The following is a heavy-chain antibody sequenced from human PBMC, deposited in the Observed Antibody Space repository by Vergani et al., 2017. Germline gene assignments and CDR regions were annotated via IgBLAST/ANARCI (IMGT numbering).Heavy chain of an antibody. V-gene: IGHV1-46*03. J-gene: IGHJ4*02. Sequence: QVQLVQSGAEVRKPGASAKVSCKASGYIFSSYYMSWVRQAPGRGLEWVGIINPSGGGASYAQKFQGRVTMTRDTSTNTFYMELSSLRSDDTAVYYCTRGSSSDYWGQGTLVTVSS. D-gene: IGHD6-6*01. CDR3: TRGSSSDY. CDR1: GYIFSSYY. CDR2: INPSGGGA.